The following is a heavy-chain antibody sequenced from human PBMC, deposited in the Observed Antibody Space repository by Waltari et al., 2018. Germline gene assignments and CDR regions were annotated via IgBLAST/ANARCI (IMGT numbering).Heavy chain of an antibody. CDR3: ARVLRSGNSDY. J-gene: IGHJ4*02. Sequence: QVQLVQSGAEVKKPGASVKVSCKASGYTFTGYYMHWVRQAPGQGLEWMGWINPTIGGTNYAQKFQGRVTMTRDTSISTAYMELSRLRSDDTAVYYCARVLRSGNSDYWGQGTLVTVSS. V-gene: IGHV1-2*02. D-gene: IGHD3-3*01. CDR2: INPTIGGT. CDR1: GYTFTGYY.